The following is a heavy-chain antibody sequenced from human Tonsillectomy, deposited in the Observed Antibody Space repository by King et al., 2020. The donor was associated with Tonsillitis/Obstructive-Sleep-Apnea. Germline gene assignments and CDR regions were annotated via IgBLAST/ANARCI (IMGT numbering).Heavy chain of an antibody. J-gene: IGHJ4*02. Sequence: VQLVESGGGLVQPGGSVRLSCAASGFTFSSFAMSWVRQAPGKGLEWGSAFSVSDGNTYYADPVKGRFTISRDNSKNTLYLQMNSQRAEDTAVYYCAKLRVGYFDWTYFEYWGQGTLVTVSS. CDR3: AKLRVGYFDWTYFEY. CDR1: GFTFSSFA. CDR2: FSVSDGNT. V-gene: IGHV3-23*04. D-gene: IGHD3-9*01.